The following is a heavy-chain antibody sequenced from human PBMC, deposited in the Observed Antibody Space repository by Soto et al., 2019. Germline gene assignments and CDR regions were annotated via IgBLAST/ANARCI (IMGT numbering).Heavy chain of an antibody. CDR3: ARGLSYYDSSGYFRGYYFDY. Sequence: SETLSLTCAVSGGSISSGGYSWSWIRQPPGKGLEWIGYIYHSGSTYYNPSLKSRVTISVDRSKNQFSLKLSSVTAADTAVYYYARGLSYYDSSGYFRGYYFDYWGQGTLVTVSS. CDR1: GGSISSGGYS. CDR2: IYHSGST. J-gene: IGHJ4*02. D-gene: IGHD3-22*01. V-gene: IGHV4-30-2*01.